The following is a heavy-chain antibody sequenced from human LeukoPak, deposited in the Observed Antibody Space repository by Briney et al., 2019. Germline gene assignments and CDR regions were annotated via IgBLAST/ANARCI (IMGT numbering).Heavy chain of an antibody. V-gene: IGHV3-48*04. Sequence: PGGSLRLSCAASGFTFSSFSINWVRQAPGKGLEWVSYISSSSSTIYYADSVKGRFTISRDNAKNSLYLQMNSLRAEDTAVYYCARWDLEPFRQTGYSSSWYEYFQHWGQGTLVTVSS. J-gene: IGHJ1*01. CDR3: ARWDLEPFRQTGYSSSWYEYFQH. D-gene: IGHD6-13*01. CDR1: GFTFSSFS. CDR2: ISSSSSTI.